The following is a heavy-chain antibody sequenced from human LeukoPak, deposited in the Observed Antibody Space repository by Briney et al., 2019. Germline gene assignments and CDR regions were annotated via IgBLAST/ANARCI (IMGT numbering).Heavy chain of an antibody. V-gene: IGHV3-30-3*01. CDR2: ISYDGSNK. CDR3: ASEGRPV. Sequence: PGRSLRLSCAASGFTFNSYAMHWVRQAPGKGLEWVAVISYDGSNKYYADSVKGRFTISRGNSKNTLYMQINSLRVEDTAVYYCASEGRPVWGQGTLVTVSS. J-gene: IGHJ4*02. CDR1: GFTFNSYA.